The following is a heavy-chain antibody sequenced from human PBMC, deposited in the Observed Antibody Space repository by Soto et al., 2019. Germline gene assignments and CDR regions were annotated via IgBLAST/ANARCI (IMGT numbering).Heavy chain of an antibody. J-gene: IGHJ4*02. CDR2: ISSSSSYT. D-gene: IGHD5-18*01. Sequence: GGSLRLSCAASGFTFSDYYMSWIRQAPGKGLEWVSYISSSSSYTNYADSVKGRFTISRDNAKNSLYLQMNSLRAEDTAVYYCARESSYGSNFDYWGQGTLVTVSS. CDR3: ARESSYGSNFDY. V-gene: IGHV3-11*06. CDR1: GFTFSDYY.